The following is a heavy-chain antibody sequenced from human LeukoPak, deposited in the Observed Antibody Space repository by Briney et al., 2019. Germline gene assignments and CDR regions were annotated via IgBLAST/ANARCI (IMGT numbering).Heavy chain of an antibody. CDR2: INPRGGST. V-gene: IGHV1-46*01. J-gene: IGHJ4*02. D-gene: IGHD6-19*01. Sequence: ASVTVSCKASGYVFIDYRLHWVRQAPGQGLEWLEIINPRGGSTSHAQKFQGRVTMTRDMSTNTVSLEMSSLTSEDTGVYYCARSLYDSGWYSQFDYWGQGTLVTVSP. CDR3: ARSLYDSGWYSQFDY. CDR1: GYVFIDYR.